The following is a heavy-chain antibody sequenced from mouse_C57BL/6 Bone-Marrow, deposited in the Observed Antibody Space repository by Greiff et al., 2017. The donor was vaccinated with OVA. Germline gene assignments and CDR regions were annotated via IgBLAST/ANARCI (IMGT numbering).Heavy chain of an antibody. CDR1: GYTFTSYW. J-gene: IGHJ3*01. CDR2: IHPNSGST. D-gene: IGHD1-1*01. V-gene: IGHV1-64*01. Sequence: QVQLQQPGAELVKPGASVKLSCKASGYTFTSYWMHWVKQRPGQGLEWIGMIHPNSGSTNYNEKFKSKATLTVDKSSSTAYMQLSSLTSEDSAVYYCARVLGYYYGSSNSWFAYWGQGTLVTVSA. CDR3: ARVLGYYYGSSNSWFAY.